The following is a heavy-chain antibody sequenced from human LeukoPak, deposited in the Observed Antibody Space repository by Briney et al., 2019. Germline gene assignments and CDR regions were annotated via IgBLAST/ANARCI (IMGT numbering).Heavy chain of an antibody. CDR1: EFTFSRDW. V-gene: IGHV3-74*03. CDR2: ISDDGSIT. CDR3: VRRYYEYNVYDRHFDF. D-gene: IGHD5/OR15-5a*01. Sequence: GGSLRLSCAASEFTFSRDWMHWLRQAPGKGLVWFSRISDDGSITTYADSVQGRFTISRDNATSTVFLQMNSLSVEDTAVYFCVRRYYEYNVYDRHFDFWRQGIVVTVSS. J-gene: IGHJ4*02.